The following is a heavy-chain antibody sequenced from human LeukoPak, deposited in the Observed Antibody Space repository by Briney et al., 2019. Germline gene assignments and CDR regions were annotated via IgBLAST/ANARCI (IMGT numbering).Heavy chain of an antibody. D-gene: IGHD2-2*01. Sequence: SETLFLTCTVSGASMSSYYWSWIRQPAGQGLEWIGRISATATSHYNPSLKGRVTMSLDTSKNHFSLKLSSVTAADTAVYYCARLAVPADEGAFDIWAHGTLVTVSS. CDR2: ISATATS. V-gene: IGHV4-4*07. CDR1: GASMSSYY. CDR3: ARLAVPADEGAFDI. J-gene: IGHJ3*02.